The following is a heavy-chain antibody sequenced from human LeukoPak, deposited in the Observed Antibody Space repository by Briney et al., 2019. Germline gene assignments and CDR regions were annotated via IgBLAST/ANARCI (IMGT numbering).Heavy chain of an antibody. CDR3: ARETRGTVGSY. J-gene: IGHJ4*02. CDR1: VSTLNTYW. CDR2: LKQDGSDK. Sequence: PGGSLRLSCAASVSTLNTYWMTWFRQTPGKGLEWVASLKQDGSDKYYVDSVKGRFTISRDNAENSLYLQVNSLRAEDTAVYYCARETRGTVGSYWGRGTLVTVSS. D-gene: IGHD4-23*01. V-gene: IGHV3-7*05.